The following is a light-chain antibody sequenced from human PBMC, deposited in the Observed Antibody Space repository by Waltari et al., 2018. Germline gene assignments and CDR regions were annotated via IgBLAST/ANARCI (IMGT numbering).Light chain of an antibody. CDR2: KTS. CDR1: QSIERW. V-gene: IGKV1-5*03. J-gene: IGKJ1*01. CDR3: QEYKTYRT. Sequence: DIQMTQSPSTLSASVGERITITCRASQSIERWLAWHQQKPGKAPKLLIYKTSTLESGVASRFSGSGYGTEFTLTISSLQPDDLATYYCQEYKTYRTFGQGTKVEIK.